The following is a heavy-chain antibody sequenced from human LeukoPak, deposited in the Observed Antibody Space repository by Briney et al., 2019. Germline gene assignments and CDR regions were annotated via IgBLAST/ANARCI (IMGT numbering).Heavy chain of an antibody. CDR2: IYPGDSDT. J-gene: IGHJ3*02. CDR3: ASVLTGTTHAFDI. Sequence: GESLKISCKGSGYSFTSYWIGWVRQMPGKGLEWMGIIYPGDSDTRYSPSFQGQVTISADKSISTAYLQWSSLRASDTAMYYCASVLTGTTHAFDIWGQGTMVTVSS. V-gene: IGHV5-51*01. CDR1: GYSFTSYW. D-gene: IGHD1-7*01.